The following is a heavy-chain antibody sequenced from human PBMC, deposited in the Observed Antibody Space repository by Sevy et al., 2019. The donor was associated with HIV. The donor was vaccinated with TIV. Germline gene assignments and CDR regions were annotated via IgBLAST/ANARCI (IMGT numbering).Heavy chain of an antibody. CDR3: VRAIAADGSF. J-gene: IGHJ4*02. V-gene: IGHV3-7*01. CDR1: EFSLNSYW. D-gene: IGHD6-13*01. Sequence: GGSLRLSCAASEFSLNSYWTSWVRQAPGKGLEWVANIKQDGSVKYYVDSVKGRFTISRDNARNLLYLQMNSLRAEDTALYYCVRAIAADGSFWGQGTLVTVSS. CDR2: IKQDGSVK.